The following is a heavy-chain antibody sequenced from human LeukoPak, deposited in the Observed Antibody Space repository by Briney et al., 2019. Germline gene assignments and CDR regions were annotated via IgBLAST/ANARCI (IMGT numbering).Heavy chain of an antibody. V-gene: IGHV1-24*01. CDR1: GYTHPELS. CDR3: ATARGDYYFYY. J-gene: IGHJ4*02. D-gene: IGHD3-10*01. CDR2: FDLEDGET. Sequence: ASVKVSCKVSGYTHPELSMHWVRQARGRGREWMGGFDLEDGETIYAQKFQGRVTMTEDTSTDTAYMELSRVRSEDTAVYYCATARGDYYFYYWGQGTLVTVSS.